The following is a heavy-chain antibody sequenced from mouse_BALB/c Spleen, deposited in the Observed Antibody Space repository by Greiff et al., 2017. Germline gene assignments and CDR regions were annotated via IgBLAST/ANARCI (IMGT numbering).Heavy chain of an antibody. J-gene: IGHJ4*01. V-gene: IGHV14-3*02. CDR3: ARRYYGAMDY. CDR2: IDPANGNT. CDR1: GFNIKDTY. Sequence: EVQLQESGAELVKPGASVKLSCTASGFNIKDTYMHWVKQRPEQGLEWIGRIDPANGNTKYDPKFQGKATITADTSSNTAYLQLSSLTSEDTAVYYCARRYYGAMDYWGQGTSVTVSS. D-gene: IGHD1-1*01.